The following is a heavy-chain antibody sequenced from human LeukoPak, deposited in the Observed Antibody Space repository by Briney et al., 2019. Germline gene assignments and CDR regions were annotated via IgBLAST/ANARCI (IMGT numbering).Heavy chain of an antibody. D-gene: IGHD5-18*01. CDR1: GFTFSSYW. Sequence: GGSLRLSCAASGFTFSSYWMSWVRQAPGKGLEWVANIKQDGSEKYYVDSVKGRFTISRDNAKNSLYLQMNSLRAEDTAVYYCAREGRYSYGYYYSHYWGQGTLVTVSS. CDR2: IKQDGSEK. CDR3: AREGRYSYGYYYSHY. J-gene: IGHJ4*02. V-gene: IGHV3-7*01.